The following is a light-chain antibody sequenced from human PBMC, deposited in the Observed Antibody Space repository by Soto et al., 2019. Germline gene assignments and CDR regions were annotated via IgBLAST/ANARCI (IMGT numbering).Light chain of an antibody. CDR3: LQYNSPPLT. CDR1: QGISYA. J-gene: IGKJ1*01. V-gene: IGKV1-17*01. CDR2: GAS. Sequence: DIQMTQSPSSLSASVGDRVTITCRASQGISYALGWYQQKPGTAPKRLIYGASILQNGVPSRFGGSGSGTEFTLTISSLQPEDFATYYCLQYNSPPLTFGQGTKVEI.